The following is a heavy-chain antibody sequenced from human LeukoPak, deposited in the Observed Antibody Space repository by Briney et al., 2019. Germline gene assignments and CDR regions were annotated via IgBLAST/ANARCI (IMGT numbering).Heavy chain of an antibody. CDR2: ISGSGGST. D-gene: IGHD1-1*01. V-gene: IGHV3-23*01. J-gene: IGHJ4*01. Sequence: GGSLRLSCAASGFTFSNYAMSWVRQAPGKGLEWVSVISGSGGSTYYADSVKGRFTISRDNSKNTLYLQMNSLRAEDTDVYYCAKVESGAQGYFDYWGQGILVTVSS. CDR3: AKVESGAQGYFDY. CDR1: GFTFSNYA.